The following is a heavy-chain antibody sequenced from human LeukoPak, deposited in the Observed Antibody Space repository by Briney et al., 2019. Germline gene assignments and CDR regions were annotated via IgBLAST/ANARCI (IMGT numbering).Heavy chain of an antibody. CDR1: GFTFSSYN. J-gene: IGHJ4*02. CDR2: ISSSSSYI. Sequence: PGGSLRLSCAASGFTFSSYNMNWVRQAPGKGLEWVSSISSSSSYIYYADSVRGRFTISRDNAKNSLYLQINSLRAEDTAVYYCARVLRPMASQYYFDYWGQGTLVTVSS. V-gene: IGHV3-21*01. CDR3: ARVLRPMASQYYFDY. D-gene: IGHD3-10*01.